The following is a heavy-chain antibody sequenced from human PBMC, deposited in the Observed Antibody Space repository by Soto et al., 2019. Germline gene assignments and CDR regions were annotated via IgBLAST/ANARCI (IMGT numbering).Heavy chain of an antibody. D-gene: IGHD5-12*01. CDR2: IYPDDSDT. J-gene: IGHJ3*02. V-gene: IGHV5-51*01. Sequence: PGESLKISCKGSGYSFTTYWIGWVRQMAGKGLEWMGIIYPDDSDTRYSPSFQGQVTFSADKSISTVFLQWSSLKASDTAIYYCASTDIVFTIDGGPDAFDIWGQGNMVTVSS. CDR3: ASTDIVFTIDGGPDAFDI. CDR1: GYSFTTYW.